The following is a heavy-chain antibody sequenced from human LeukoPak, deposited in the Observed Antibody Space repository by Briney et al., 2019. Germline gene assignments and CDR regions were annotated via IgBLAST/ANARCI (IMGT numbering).Heavy chain of an antibody. J-gene: IGHJ4*02. CDR1: ALTFSSYA. Sequence: GGSLRLSCAASALTFSSYAMSWVRQAPGKGLEWVSAISDSGGSTYDADSGKGRFTISRDNSKHTLYLQMTSLRAEDTAVYYCAKDTSIGRYCTNGVCSPFDYWGQGTLVTVSS. D-gene: IGHD2-8*01. V-gene: IGHV3-23*01. CDR2: ISDSGGST. CDR3: AKDTSIGRYCTNGVCSPFDY.